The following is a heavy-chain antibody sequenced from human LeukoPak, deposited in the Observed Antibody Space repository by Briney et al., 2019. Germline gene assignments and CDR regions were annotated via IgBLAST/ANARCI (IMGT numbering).Heavy chain of an antibody. D-gene: IGHD1-14*01. CDR3: CGTRGDL. J-gene: IGHJ5*02. V-gene: IGHV3-15*01. CDR2: IKSKSDDGTS. Sequence: GGSLRLSCEASGFTFSKVWMSRVRQAPGKGLEWVGRIKSKSDDGTSDYAPPVRGRFTISRDYSKSTVYLQMESRRSEYTGVYYCCGTRGDLWGQGTLVSVSS. CDR1: GFTFSKVW.